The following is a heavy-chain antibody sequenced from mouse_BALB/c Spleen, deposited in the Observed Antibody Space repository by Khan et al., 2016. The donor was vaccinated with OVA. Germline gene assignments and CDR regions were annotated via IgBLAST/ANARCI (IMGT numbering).Heavy chain of an antibody. CDR1: GYSFTGYF. D-gene: IGHD1-1*01. CDR3: ARKNGSDFDY. CDR2: INPHIGET. Sequence: VQLQQSGPELVKPGASVKISCKASGYSFTGYFMNWVMQSHGKRLEWIGRINPHIGETFYNQKFTDKATLTVDESSTTAHMELRSLASEDSAVYDCARKNGSDFDYWGQGTTLTVSS. V-gene: IGHV1-20*02. J-gene: IGHJ2*01.